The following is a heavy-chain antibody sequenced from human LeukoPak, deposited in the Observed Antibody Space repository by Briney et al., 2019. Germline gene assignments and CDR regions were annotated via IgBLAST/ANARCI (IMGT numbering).Heavy chain of an antibody. Sequence: GGSLRLSCAASGFTFSSYRMNWVRQAPGKGLEWVSYISSSSSYIYYADSVKGRFTISRDNAKNSLYQQMNSLRAEDTAVYYCARMTVTSKEPDYWGQGTLVTVSS. V-gene: IGHV3-21*01. CDR3: ARMTVTSKEPDY. CDR2: ISSSSSYI. D-gene: IGHD4-17*01. J-gene: IGHJ4*02. CDR1: GFTFSSYR.